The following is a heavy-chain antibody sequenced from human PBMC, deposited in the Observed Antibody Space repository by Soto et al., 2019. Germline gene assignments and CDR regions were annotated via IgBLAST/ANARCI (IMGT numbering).Heavy chain of an antibody. CDR2: INSDGSST. V-gene: IGHV3-74*01. D-gene: IGHD2-8*01. CDR3: ARVRYCTNGVCYGPDAFDI. J-gene: IGHJ3*02. Sequence: AGGSLRLSCAASGFTFSSYWMHWVRQAPGKGLVWVSRINSDGSSTSYADSVKGRFTISRDNAKNTLYLQMNSLRAEDTAVYYCARVRYCTNGVCYGPDAFDIWGQGTMVTVSS. CDR1: GFTFSSYW.